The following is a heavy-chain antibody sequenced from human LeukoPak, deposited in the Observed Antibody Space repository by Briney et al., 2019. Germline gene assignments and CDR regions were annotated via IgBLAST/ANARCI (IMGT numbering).Heavy chain of an antibody. CDR2: ISSSSSYI. V-gene: IGHV3-21*01. J-gene: IGHJ4*02. Sequence: GGSLRLSCAASGFTFSSYSMNWVRQAPGKGLEWVSSISSSSSYIYYADSVKGRFTISRDNAKNSLYLQMNSLRAEDTAVYYCARDGTSATFLIDYWGQGTLDTVSS. D-gene: IGHD3-16*01. CDR1: GFTFSSYS. CDR3: ARDGTSATFLIDY.